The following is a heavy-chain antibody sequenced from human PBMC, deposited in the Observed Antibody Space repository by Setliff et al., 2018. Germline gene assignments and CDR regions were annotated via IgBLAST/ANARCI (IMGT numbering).Heavy chain of an antibody. CDR1: GFTFSSYA. CDR2: IGSNGGTT. Sequence: PGGSLRLSCAASGFTFSSYAMHWVRQAPGKGLEYVSSIGSNGGTTYYADSAKGRFTISRDNSKNTLYLQMGSLRAEDTAVYYCAKRGDSSSWLEYWGQGTLVTVSS. J-gene: IGHJ4*02. CDR3: AKRGDSSSWLEY. D-gene: IGHD6-13*01. V-gene: IGHV3-64*02.